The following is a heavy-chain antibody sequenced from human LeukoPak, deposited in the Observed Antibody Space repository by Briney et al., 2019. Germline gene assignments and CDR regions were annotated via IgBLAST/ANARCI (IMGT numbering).Heavy chain of an antibody. J-gene: IGHJ4*02. Sequence: GGSLRLSCAASGFTFSSYAMHWVRQVPGKGLEWVAVISYDGSNKYYADSVKGRFTISRDNSKNTLYLQMNSLRAEDTAVYYCANPYCGGDCYYFDYWGQGTLVTVSS. D-gene: IGHD2-21*02. CDR3: ANPYCGGDCYYFDY. CDR2: ISYDGSNK. V-gene: IGHV3-30*04. CDR1: GFTFSSYA.